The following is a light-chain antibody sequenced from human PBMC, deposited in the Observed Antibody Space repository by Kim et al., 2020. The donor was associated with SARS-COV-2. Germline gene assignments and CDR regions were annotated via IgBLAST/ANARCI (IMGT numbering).Light chain of an antibody. CDR2: AAS. CDR1: QGISSY. Sequence: ACVGDRVTMTCRASQGISSYLAWYQQKPGKAPKLLIYAASTLQSGVPSRFSGSGYGTEFTLTISSLQPEDFATYYCQQLNSYPLTFGGGTKVDIK. V-gene: IGKV1-9*01. J-gene: IGKJ4*01. CDR3: QQLNSYPLT.